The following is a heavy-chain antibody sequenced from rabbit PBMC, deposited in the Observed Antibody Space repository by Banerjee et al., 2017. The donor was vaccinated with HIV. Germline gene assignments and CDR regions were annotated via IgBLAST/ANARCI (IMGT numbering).Heavy chain of an antibody. CDR2: VFIDRDRA. J-gene: IGHJ3*01. V-gene: IGHV1S7*01. CDR3: ARIFDDYTDLDL. Sequence: QELVESGGGLVQPGGSLKLSCKASRFDFSTYSMSWVRQAPGKGLEWIGIVFIDRDRAEFANWVNGRFTYSIDNTQNTVHLQMTRLTAADTATYFCARIFDDYTDLDLWGQGTLVTVS. D-gene: IGHD2-1*01. CDR1: RFDFSTYS.